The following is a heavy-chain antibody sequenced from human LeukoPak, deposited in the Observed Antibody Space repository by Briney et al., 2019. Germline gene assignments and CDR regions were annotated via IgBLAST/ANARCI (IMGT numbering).Heavy chain of an antibody. CDR2: INPSGGST. CDR3: ARGWRRIAARGPAWYNWFDP. J-gene: IGHJ5*02. Sequence: ASVKVSCKASGYTFTRYYMHWVRQAPGQGLEWMGIINPSGGSTSYAQKFQGRVTMTTDTSTSTAYMELRSLRSDDTAVYYCARGWRRIAARGPAWYNWFDPWGQGTLVTVSS. V-gene: IGHV1-46*01. D-gene: IGHD6-6*01. CDR1: GYTFTRYY.